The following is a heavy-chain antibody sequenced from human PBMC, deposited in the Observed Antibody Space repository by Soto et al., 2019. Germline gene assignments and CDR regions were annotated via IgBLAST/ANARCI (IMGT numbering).Heavy chain of an antibody. CDR1: GDSVSSNSAA. Sequence: AQTLSLTCAISGDSVSSNSAAWNWIRQSPSRGLEWLGRTYYRSKWYNDYAVSVKSRITINPDTSKNQFSLQLNSVTPEDTAVYYCAIYGGNSVYFDYWGQGTLVTVSS. CDR3: AIYGGNSVYFDY. J-gene: IGHJ4*02. V-gene: IGHV6-1*01. CDR2: TYYRSKWYN. D-gene: IGHD4-17*01.